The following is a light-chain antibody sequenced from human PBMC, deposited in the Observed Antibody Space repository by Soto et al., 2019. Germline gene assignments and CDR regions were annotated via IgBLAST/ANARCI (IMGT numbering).Light chain of an antibody. V-gene: IGLV1-44*01. Sequence: QSVLTQPPSASGTPGQRVVISCSGGTSNIGSNTVDWYQHLPGAAPKQLIYTNDQRPSGVPDRFSGSKSGTSASLAIGGLQSEDEADYYCAAWDDSLNAYVFGTGTKVTVL. J-gene: IGLJ1*01. CDR1: TSNIGSNT. CDR3: AAWDDSLNAYV. CDR2: TND.